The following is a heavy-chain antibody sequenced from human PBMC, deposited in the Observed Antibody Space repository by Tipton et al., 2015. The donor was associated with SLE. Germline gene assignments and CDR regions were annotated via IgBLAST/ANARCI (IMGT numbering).Heavy chain of an antibody. V-gene: IGHV4-59*01. Sequence: TLSLTCTVSGGSISGYYWNWIRQPPGKGLEWIGYIYYSGSTNYNPSLKSRVTISVDTSKNQFSLKLSSVTAADTAVYYCARDSPGDFDWFDAFDIWGQGTMVTVSS. J-gene: IGHJ3*02. D-gene: IGHD3-9*01. CDR1: GGSISGYY. CDR3: ARDSPGDFDWFDAFDI. CDR2: IYYSGST.